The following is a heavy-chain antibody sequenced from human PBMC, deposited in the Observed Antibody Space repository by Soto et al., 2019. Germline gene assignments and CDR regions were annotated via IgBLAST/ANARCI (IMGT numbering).Heavy chain of an antibody. J-gene: IGHJ6*02. Sequence: QVQLVESGGGLVKPGGSLRLSCAASGFTFSDYYMSWIRQAPGKGLEWVSNISSSSSYTNHADSVKGRFTISRDNAKNSLYLQMTSLRAEDTAVYYFARSDPPLCFGEGGQRTTVTVSS. V-gene: IGHV3-11*05. CDR3: ARSDPPLCFGE. CDR1: GFTFSDYY. D-gene: IGHD3-10*01. CDR2: ISSSSSYT.